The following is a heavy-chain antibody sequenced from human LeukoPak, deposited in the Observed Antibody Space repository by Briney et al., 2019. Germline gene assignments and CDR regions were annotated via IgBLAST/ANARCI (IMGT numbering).Heavy chain of an antibody. CDR2: IKKDGSDK. J-gene: IGHJ4*02. Sequence: GGSLRLSCAASGFTFSSYWMNWVRQAPGKGLEWVANIKKDGSDKNYLGSVKGRFTISRENAKNSLYLQMNSLRAGDTAVYYCARASRSAAADFDYWGQGTLVTVSS. V-gene: IGHV3-7*01. D-gene: IGHD6-13*01. CDR3: ARASRSAAADFDY. CDR1: GFTFSSYW.